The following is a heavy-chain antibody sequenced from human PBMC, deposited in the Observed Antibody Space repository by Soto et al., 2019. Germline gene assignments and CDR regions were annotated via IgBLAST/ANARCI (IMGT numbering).Heavy chain of an antibody. CDR1: GYTFTSYG. D-gene: IGHD2-2*01. CDR3: ARLLNEYFCSTSCSGYGMDF. V-gene: IGHV1-18*04. CDR2: ISAYNGNT. J-gene: IGHJ6*02. Sequence: AAVKPCCKASGYTFTSYGISWVRQAPGRGLEWMGWISAYNGNTNYAQKLQGRVTMTTDTSTSTAYMELRSLRSDDTAVYYCARLLNEYFCSTSCSGYGMDFPCPALSLTVSS.